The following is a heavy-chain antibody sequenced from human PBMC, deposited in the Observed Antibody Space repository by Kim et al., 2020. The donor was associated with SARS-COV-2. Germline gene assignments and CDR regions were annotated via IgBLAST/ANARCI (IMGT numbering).Heavy chain of an antibody. CDR1: GFTFSIYS. V-gene: IGHV3-48*02. Sequence: GSLRLSCAASGFTFSIYSIDWVRRAPGKGPEWIICISSTSRNIYYADPVKGRFTVSRDNAENSVYLQMDSLTDEDTAIYYCARVWPSGYTVDYWGQGTPVTVSS. CDR2: ISSTSRNI. D-gene: IGHD2-2*02. CDR3: ARVWPSGYTVDY. J-gene: IGHJ4*02.